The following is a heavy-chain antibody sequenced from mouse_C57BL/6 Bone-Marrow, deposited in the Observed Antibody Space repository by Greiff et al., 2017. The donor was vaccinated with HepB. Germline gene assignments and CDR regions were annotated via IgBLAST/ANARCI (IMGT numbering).Heavy chain of an antibody. Sequence: QVQLQQSGAELARPGASVKLSCKASGYTFTSYGISWVKQRPGQGLEWIGEIYPRSGNTYYNEKFKGKATLTADKSSSTAYMELRSLTSEDSVVYFCARDSSGYLGYYYAMDYWGQGTAVTVSS. CDR2: IYPRSGNT. V-gene: IGHV1-81*01. D-gene: IGHD3-2*02. CDR1: GYTFTSYG. J-gene: IGHJ4*01. CDR3: ARDSSGYLGYYYAMDY.